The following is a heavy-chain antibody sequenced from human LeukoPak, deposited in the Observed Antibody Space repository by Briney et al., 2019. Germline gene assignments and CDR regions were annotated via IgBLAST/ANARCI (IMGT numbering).Heavy chain of an antibody. D-gene: IGHD5-24*01. CDR3: AKLRGEY. Sequence: GGPLRLFCAASGLTLSTYSMNWVRQAPGKGLEWVSSISSSSSYIYYADSVKGRITISRDNAKNSLYLQMNSLRAEDTAVYYCAKLRGEYWGQETLVTVSS. CDR2: ISSSSSYI. CDR1: GLTLSTYS. J-gene: IGHJ4*02. V-gene: IGHV3-21*04.